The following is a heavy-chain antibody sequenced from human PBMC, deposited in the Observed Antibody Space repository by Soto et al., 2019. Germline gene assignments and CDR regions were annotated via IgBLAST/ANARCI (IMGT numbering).Heavy chain of an antibody. CDR2: IYYSGTT. J-gene: IGHJ4*02. Sequence: QLQLQESGPGLVKPSETLSLTCSVSGGCISSKNYYWGWIRQPPGKGLEWIGIIYYSGTTYYNPSLKSRVIISVDTSKNQFSLKLSSVTAADTAVYYCARRPSYYYDSSGFDPFDYWGQGTLVTVSS. V-gene: IGHV4-39*01. CDR1: GGCISSKNYY. D-gene: IGHD3-22*01. CDR3: ARRPSYYYDSSGFDPFDY.